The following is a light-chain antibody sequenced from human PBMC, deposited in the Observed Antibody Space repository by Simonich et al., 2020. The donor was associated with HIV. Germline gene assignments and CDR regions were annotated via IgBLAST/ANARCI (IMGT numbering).Light chain of an antibody. V-gene: IGKV2-28*01. CDR1: QSLLHSNGNNY. Sequence: DIVMTQSPLPLPVTPGEPASISCRTSQSLLHSNGNNYLGWYLQKPGQSPQLLIYLGSNRASGVPDRFSGSGSGTDFTLKISRVEAEDVGVYYCMQSLQTITFGQGTRLEIK. J-gene: IGKJ5*01. CDR3: MQSLQTIT. CDR2: LGS.